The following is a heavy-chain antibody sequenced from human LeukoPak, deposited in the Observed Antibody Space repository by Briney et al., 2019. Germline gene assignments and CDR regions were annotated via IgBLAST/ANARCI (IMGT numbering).Heavy chain of an antibody. V-gene: IGHV3-49*03. Sequence: GGSLRPSCTASGFTFGDYAMSWFRQAPGKGLEWVGFIRSKAYGGTTEYAASVKGRFTISRDDSKSIAYLQMNSLKTEDTAVYYCTRDPGGEFDAFDIWGQGTMVTVSS. D-gene: IGHD3-10*01. CDR2: IRSKAYGGTT. CDR3: TRDPGGEFDAFDI. J-gene: IGHJ3*02. CDR1: GFTFGDYA.